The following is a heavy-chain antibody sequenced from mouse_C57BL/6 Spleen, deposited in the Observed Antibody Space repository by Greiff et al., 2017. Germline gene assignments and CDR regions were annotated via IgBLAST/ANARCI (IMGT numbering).Heavy chain of an antibody. CDR2: IDPENGDT. J-gene: IGHJ4*01. CDR1: GFNIKDDY. Sequence: EVKLMESGAELVRPGASVKLSCTASGFNIKDDYMHWVKQRPEQGLEWIGWIDPENGDTEYASKFQGKATITADTSSNTAYLQLSSLTSEDTAVYYCLSGHYAMDYWGQGTSVTVSS. D-gene: IGHD3-2*02. V-gene: IGHV14-4*01. CDR3: LSGHYAMDY.